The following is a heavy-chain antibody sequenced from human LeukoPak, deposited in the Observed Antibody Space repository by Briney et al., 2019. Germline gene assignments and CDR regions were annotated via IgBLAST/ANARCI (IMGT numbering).Heavy chain of an antibody. Sequence: SETLSLTCSVSGGSLSSYYWSWIRQSPGKGLEWIGYIFSSGSTNYNPSLKSRVTISVDTSKNQFSLKLSSVTAADTAVYYCARVGTGPGVYWGQGTLVTVSS. CDR1: GGSLSSYY. CDR2: IFSSGST. J-gene: IGHJ4*02. D-gene: IGHD3-10*01. CDR3: ARVGTGPGVY. V-gene: IGHV4-59*12.